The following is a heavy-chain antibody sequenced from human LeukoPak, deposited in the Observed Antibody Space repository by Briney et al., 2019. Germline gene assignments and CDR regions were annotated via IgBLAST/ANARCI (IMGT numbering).Heavy chain of an antibody. CDR1: GGSLSSYY. D-gene: IGHD6-19*01. CDR2: IYYSGST. V-gene: IGHV4-59*01. CDR3: ARAYSSGWYGLDY. J-gene: IGHJ4*02. Sequence: SETLSLTCTVSGGSLSSYYWSWIRQPPGKGLEWIGYIYYSGSTNYSPSLKSRVTISVDTSKNQFSLKLSSVTAADTAVYYCARAYSSGWYGLDYWGQGTLVTVSS.